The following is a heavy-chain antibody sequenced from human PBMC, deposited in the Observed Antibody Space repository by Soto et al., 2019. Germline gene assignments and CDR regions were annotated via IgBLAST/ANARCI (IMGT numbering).Heavy chain of an antibody. CDR3: ARVGHYGFWSGYYNPPPDAFDI. J-gene: IGHJ3*02. CDR1: GFTFSSYS. D-gene: IGHD3-3*01. Sequence: EVQLVESGGGLVKPGGSLRLSCAASGFTFSSYSMNWVRQAPGKGLEWVSSISSSSSYIYYADSVKGRFTISRDNAKNSLYLQMNSLRAEDTAVYYCARVGHYGFWSGYYNPPPDAFDIWGQGTMVTLSS. V-gene: IGHV3-21*01. CDR2: ISSSSSYI.